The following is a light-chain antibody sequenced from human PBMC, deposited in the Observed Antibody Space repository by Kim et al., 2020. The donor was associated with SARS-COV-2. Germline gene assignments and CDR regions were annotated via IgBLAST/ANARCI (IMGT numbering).Light chain of an antibody. J-gene: IGKJ4*01. V-gene: IGKV1-33*01. CDR1: QGITNY. Sequence: DIQMTQSPSSLSASIGDRVTITCQASQGITNYLNWYQQKPGKAPKLLIYDTSSLQTGVPSRISGSGSGTDFTFTISSLQPEDIATYYCQQYDSHPLTFGGGTKVDIK. CDR2: DTS. CDR3: QQYDSHPLT.